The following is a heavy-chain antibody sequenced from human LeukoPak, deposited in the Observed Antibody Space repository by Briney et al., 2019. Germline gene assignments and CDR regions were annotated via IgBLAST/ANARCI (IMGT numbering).Heavy chain of an antibody. J-gene: IGHJ5*02. V-gene: IGHV3-11*01. CDR2: ISSSGSTI. Sequence: GGSLRLSCAASGFTFSDYYMSWIRQAPGKGLEWVSSISSSGSTIYYADSVKGRFTISRDNAKNSLYLQMNSLRAEDTAVYYWARSVAARRFDPWGQGTLVTVSS. CDR1: GFTFSDYY. CDR3: ARSVAARRFDP. D-gene: IGHD6-6*01.